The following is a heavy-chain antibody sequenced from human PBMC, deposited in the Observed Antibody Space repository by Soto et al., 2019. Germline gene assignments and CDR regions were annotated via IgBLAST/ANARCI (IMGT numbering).Heavy chain of an antibody. CDR3: ARCLTTVNTRPLWFDP. D-gene: IGHD4-4*01. V-gene: IGHV4-59*01. Sequence: PSETLSLTCTVSGGSISSYYWSWIRQPPGKGLEWIGYIYYSGSTNYNPSLKSRVTISVDTSKNQFSLKLSSVTAADTAVYYCARCLTTVNTRPLWFDPWGQGTLVTVSS. J-gene: IGHJ5*02. CDR1: GGSISSYY. CDR2: IYYSGST.